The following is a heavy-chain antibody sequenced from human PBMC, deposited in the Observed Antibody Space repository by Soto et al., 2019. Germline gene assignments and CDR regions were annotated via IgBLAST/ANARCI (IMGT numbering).Heavy chain of an antibody. CDR3: ARDKIGSITIFGVARYGMDV. CDR1: GGSISSYY. V-gene: IGHV4-59*01. CDR2: IYYSGST. J-gene: IGHJ6*02. Sequence: SETLSLTCTVSGGSISSYYWSWIRQPPGKGLEWIGYIYYSGSTNYNPSLKRRVTISVDTSKNQFSLKLSSVTAADTAVYYCARDKIGSITIFGVARYGMDVWGQGTTVTVSS. D-gene: IGHD3-3*01.